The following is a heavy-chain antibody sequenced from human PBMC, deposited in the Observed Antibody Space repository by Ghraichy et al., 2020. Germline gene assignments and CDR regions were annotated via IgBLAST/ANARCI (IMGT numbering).Heavy chain of an antibody. Sequence: GGSLRLSCAASGFTFSSYAMSWVRQAPGKGLEWVSAISGSGGSTYYADSVKGRFTISRDNSKNTLYLQMNSLRAEDTAVYYCAKDYDDILTGYYAAFDYWGQGTLVTVSS. CDR3: AKDYDDILTGYYAAFDY. V-gene: IGHV3-23*01. D-gene: IGHD3-9*01. J-gene: IGHJ4*02. CDR1: GFTFSSYA. CDR2: ISGSGGST.